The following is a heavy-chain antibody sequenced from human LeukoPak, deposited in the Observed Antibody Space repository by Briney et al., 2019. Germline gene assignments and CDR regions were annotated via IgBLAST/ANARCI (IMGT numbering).Heavy chain of an antibody. Sequence: LVKPTQTLSLTCTFSGFSLSTSGVGVGWIRQPPGKGLEWIGSIYYSGSTYYNPSLKSRVTISVDTSKNQFSLKLSSVTAADTAVYYCGTGGGYREDWVNYWGQGTLVTVSS. J-gene: IGHJ4*02. D-gene: IGHD5-18*01. CDR3: GTGGGYREDWVNY. V-gene: IGHV4-39*01. CDR1: GFSLSTSGVG. CDR2: IYYSGST.